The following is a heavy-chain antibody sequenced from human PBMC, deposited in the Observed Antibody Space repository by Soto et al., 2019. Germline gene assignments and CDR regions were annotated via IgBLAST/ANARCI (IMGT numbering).Heavy chain of an antibody. Sequence: ASVKVSCKASGYTFTSSGISWVRQAPGQGLEWMGWTSIYNGHTEYSPKFLGRVVMTTDKSADTAYLELRSLRPEDAALYYCARWDDYGAADQYHFDHWGQGTLVTVSS. CDR3: ARWDDYGAADQYHFDH. CDR1: GYTFTSSG. V-gene: IGHV1-18*01. D-gene: IGHD4-17*01. CDR2: TSIYNGHT. J-gene: IGHJ4*02.